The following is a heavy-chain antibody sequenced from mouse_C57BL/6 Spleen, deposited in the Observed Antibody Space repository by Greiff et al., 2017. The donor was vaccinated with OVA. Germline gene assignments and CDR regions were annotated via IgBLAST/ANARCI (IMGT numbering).Heavy chain of an antibody. V-gene: IGHV1-69*01. J-gene: IGHJ2*01. CDR3: ARKSSSLDY. Sequence: QLQQPGAELVMPGASVKLSCNASGYTFTSYWMHWVKQRPGQGLEWIGEIDPSDSYTNYNQKFKGKSTLTVDKSSSTAYMQLSSLTSEDSAVYYCARKSSSLDYWGQGTTLTVSS. D-gene: IGHD1-1*01. CDR2: IDPSDSYT. CDR1: GYTFTSYW.